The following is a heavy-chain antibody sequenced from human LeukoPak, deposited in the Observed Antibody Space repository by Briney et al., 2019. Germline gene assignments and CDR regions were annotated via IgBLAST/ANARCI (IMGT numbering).Heavy chain of an antibody. V-gene: IGHV4-38-2*02. CDR1: GYSIRSGYY. CDR2: IYHTART. CDR3: ARGTGWFDP. Sequence: PSLTMSFTSTVSGYSIRSGYYWGWIRQPPGKGLEWIGRIYHTARTYYNPSLKSRVTIPVDTSKNQFSLKLSSVTAADTAVYYCARGTGWFDPWGQGTLVIVSS. J-gene: IGHJ5*02. D-gene: IGHD1-14*01.